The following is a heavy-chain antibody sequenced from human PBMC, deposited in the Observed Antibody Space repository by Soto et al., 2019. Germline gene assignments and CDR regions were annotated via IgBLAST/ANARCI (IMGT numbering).Heavy chain of an antibody. Sequence: QVTLKESGPVLVKPTETLTLTCTVSGFSLSNARMGVSWIRQPPGKALEWLAHIFSNDEKSYSTSLKSRLTISKDTSKSQVVSTMTNMDPVDTATYSCARILTYGEYCGGDCYSLGNWGQGTLVTVSS. CDR3: ARILTYGEYCGGDCYSLGN. CDR2: IFSNDEK. CDR1: GFSLSNARMG. V-gene: IGHV2-26*01. D-gene: IGHD2-21*02. J-gene: IGHJ4*02.